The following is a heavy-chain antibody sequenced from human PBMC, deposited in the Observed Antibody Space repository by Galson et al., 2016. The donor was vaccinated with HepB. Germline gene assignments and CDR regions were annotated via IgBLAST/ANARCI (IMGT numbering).Heavy chain of an antibody. Sequence: CQAFGGNFSSHGVSWVRQAPGQGLEWMGGTIPIFGITNYAQRFQGRVTITAGESTTTAYLELSSLTSEDTAVYYCATMGHCSSSGCYLGYYHYFYMDVWGKGTTVTVSS. V-gene: IGHV1-69*01. D-gene: IGHD2-2*01. J-gene: IGHJ6*03. CDR1: GGNFSSHG. CDR3: ATMGHCSSSGCYLGYYHYFYMDV. CDR2: TIPIFGIT.